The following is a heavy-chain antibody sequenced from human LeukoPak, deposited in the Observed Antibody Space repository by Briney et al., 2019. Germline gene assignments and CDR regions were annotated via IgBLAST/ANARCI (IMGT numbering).Heavy chain of an antibody. V-gene: IGHV4-30-4*08. D-gene: IGHD3-3*02. Sequence: PSQTLSLTCTVSGGSISSGDYYWSWIRQPPGKGLEWIGYIYYSGSTYYNPSLKSRVTISVDTSKNQFSLKLGSVTAADTAVYYCARRVTGPEGASIWYFDLWGRGTLVTVSS. J-gene: IGHJ2*01. CDR2: IYYSGST. CDR3: ARRVTGPEGASIWYFDL. CDR1: GGSISSGDYY.